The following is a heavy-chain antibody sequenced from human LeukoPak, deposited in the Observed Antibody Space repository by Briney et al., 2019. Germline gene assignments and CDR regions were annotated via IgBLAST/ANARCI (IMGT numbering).Heavy chain of an antibody. CDR2: ISYDGRNE. V-gene: IGHV3-30*04. CDR3: TRDRSFFEYYFDS. CDR1: GFTFNNYT. J-gene: IGHJ4*02. D-gene: IGHD2-15*01. Sequence: GRSLRLSCAASGFTFNNYTMYGVRQAPGKGLEWVAVISYDGRNEYYADSVSGRITLSTKTFKNTHYLQSNLQRAEDTASYYWTRDRSFFEYYFDSWGQGTLVTVSS.